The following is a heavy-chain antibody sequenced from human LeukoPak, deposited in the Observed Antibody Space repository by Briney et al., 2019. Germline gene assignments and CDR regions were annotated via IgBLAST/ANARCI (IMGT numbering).Heavy chain of an antibody. CDR2: VNHRGST. Sequence: SETLSLTGAVYGGSFSGYYWSWIRQPPGQGLEWIGEVNHRGSTNYNPSLKSRVTISVDTSKNQFSLKLSSVTAADTAVYYCARAGWYDSGSYPDSWGQGTLVIVSS. CDR1: GGSFSGYY. CDR3: ARAGWYDSGSYPDS. V-gene: IGHV4-34*01. D-gene: IGHD3-10*01. J-gene: IGHJ4*02.